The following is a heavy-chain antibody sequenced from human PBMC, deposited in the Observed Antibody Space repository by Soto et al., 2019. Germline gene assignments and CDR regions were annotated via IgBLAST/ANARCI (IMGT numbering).Heavy chain of an antibody. J-gene: IGHJ4*02. CDR3: GREPHDILTGYSQAYYFDY. CDR1: GYTFTSYD. V-gene: IGHV1-8*01. CDR2: MNPNSGNT. Sequence: QVQLVQSGAEVKKPGASVKVSCKASGYTFTSYDINWVRQATGQGLEWMGWMNPNSGNTGYAQKFQGRVTMTRNTSISTAYMELSSLRSEDTAVYYCGREPHDILTGYSQAYYFDYWGQGTLVTVSS. D-gene: IGHD3-9*01.